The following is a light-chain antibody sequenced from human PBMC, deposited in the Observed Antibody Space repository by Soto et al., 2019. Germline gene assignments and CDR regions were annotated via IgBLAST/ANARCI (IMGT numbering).Light chain of an antibody. CDR1: QSVLYSSNNKNY. V-gene: IGKV4-1*01. J-gene: IGKJ5*01. CDR3: QQYYSTPIT. CDR2: RAS. Sequence: DILLTQSPYSLAVSLGERATINCKSRQSVLYSSNNKNYLAWYPQKPGKPPKLLIYRASTRESGVPERFSGSGSGTDVTLTISSLQAEDVEVYYCQQYYSTPITFGQGTRLEIK.